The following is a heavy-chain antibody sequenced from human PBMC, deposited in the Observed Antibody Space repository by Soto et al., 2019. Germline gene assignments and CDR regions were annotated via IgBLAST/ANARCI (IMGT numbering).Heavy chain of an antibody. J-gene: IGHJ4*02. CDR2: INPSGGRT. CDR3: AREAAAFDILTGYYHY. Sequence: GGSLRLSCAASGFAFSSYVMSWVRQAPGKGLEWVSIINPSGGRTYYADSVKGRFTISRDNSKNTLYLQMNSLRAEDTAIYYCAREAAAFDILTGYYHYWGQGTLVTVSS. V-gene: IGHV3-23*01. D-gene: IGHD3-9*01. CDR1: GFAFSSYV.